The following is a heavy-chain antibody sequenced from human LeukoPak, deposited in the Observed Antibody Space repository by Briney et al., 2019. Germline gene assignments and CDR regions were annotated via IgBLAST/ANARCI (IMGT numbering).Heavy chain of an antibody. V-gene: IGHV1-18*01. CDR1: GYTFTSYG. Sequence: ASVKVSCKASGYTFTSYGISWVRQAPGQGLEWMGWISAYNGNTNYAQKLQGRVTMTTDTSTSTAYMELRSLRSDDTAVYYCAGLEAVVITIEDYYYGMDVWGQGTTVTVSS. J-gene: IGHJ6*02. D-gene: IGHD3-22*01. CDR3: AGLEAVVITIEDYYYGMDV. CDR2: ISAYNGNT.